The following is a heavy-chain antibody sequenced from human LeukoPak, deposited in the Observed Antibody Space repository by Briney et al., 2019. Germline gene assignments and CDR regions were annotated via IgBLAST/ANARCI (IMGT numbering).Heavy chain of an antibody. Sequence: GASVKVSCKASGYTFTSYGISWVRQAPGQGLEWMGWISAYNGNTNYAQKLQGRVTMTTDTSTSTAYMELRSLRSDDTAVYYCARDQRITIFGVVSFWGQGTLVTVSS. CDR2: ISAYNGNT. J-gene: IGHJ4*02. V-gene: IGHV1-18*01. D-gene: IGHD3-3*01. CDR1: GYTFTSYG. CDR3: ARDQRITIFGVVSF.